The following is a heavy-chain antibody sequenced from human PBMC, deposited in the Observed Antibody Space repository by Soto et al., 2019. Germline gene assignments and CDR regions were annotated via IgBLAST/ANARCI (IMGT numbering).Heavy chain of an antibody. CDR1: GGSFSGYY. CDR3: AAADWGHNFYYGMDV. Sequence: SETLSLTGAVYGGSFSGYYWSWIRQPPGKGLEWIGEINQSGSTNYKSSLKSRVTISVDTSKNQFSLKLSSVTAADTAVYYCAAADWGHNFYYGMDVWGQGTTVTVSS. V-gene: IGHV4-34*01. D-gene: IGHD7-27*01. CDR2: INQSGST. J-gene: IGHJ6*02.